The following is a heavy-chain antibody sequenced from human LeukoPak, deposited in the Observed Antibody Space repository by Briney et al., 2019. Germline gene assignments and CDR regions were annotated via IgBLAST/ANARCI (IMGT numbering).Heavy chain of an antibody. Sequence: GGSLRLSCAASGFTFSTYWMTWVRQAPGKGLEWVADITQDGSEKYYVDSVKGRFTISRDNAKNSLYLQMNSLKVEDTAVYCCARVYSRALYNWGQGTLVTVSS. CDR3: ARVYSRALYN. CDR2: ITQDGSEK. CDR1: GFTFSTYW. J-gene: IGHJ4*02. V-gene: IGHV3-7*01. D-gene: IGHD2-15*01.